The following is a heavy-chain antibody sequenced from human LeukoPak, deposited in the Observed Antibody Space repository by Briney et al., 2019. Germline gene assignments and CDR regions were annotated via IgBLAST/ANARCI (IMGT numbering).Heavy chain of an antibody. J-gene: IGHJ4*02. CDR1: GGSISSSSYY. Sequence: SETLSLTCTVSGGSISSSSYYWGWIRQPPGKGLEWIGSIYYSGSTYYNPSLKSRVTISVDTSKNQFSLKLSSVTAADTAVYYCARVPSRGIAVAGTLDYWGQGTLVTVSS. CDR3: ARVPSRGIAVAGTLDY. V-gene: IGHV4-39*07. D-gene: IGHD6-19*01. CDR2: IYYSGST.